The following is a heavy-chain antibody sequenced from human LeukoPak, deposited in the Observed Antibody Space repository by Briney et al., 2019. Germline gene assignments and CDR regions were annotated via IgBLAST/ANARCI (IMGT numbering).Heavy chain of an antibody. D-gene: IGHD3-10*01. Sequence: SETLSLTCTVSGVSISSGNYYWTWIRQHPGKGLEWIGCLHPTGSTHYNPSLKSRVTISVDTSKNQFSLKLSSVTAADTAVYYCARVFGSEDYWGQGTLVTVSS. J-gene: IGHJ4*02. V-gene: IGHV4-31*03. CDR2: LHPTGST. CDR1: GVSISSGNYY. CDR3: ARVFGSEDY.